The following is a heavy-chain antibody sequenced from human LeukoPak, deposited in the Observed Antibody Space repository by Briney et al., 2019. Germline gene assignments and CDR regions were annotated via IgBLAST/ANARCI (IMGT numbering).Heavy chain of an antibody. V-gene: IGHV4-34*01. CDR2: INQSGST. CDR1: GVSFSGYY. J-gene: IGHJ5*02. Sequence: KPSETLSLTCAVYGVSFSGYYWSWIRQPPGKGLEWIGEINQSGSTNYTPSLKSGVTISVETFKNQLSMKLSSVTAADTAVYYCARLVQQLVRGWFDTWGQGTLVTVSS. D-gene: IGHD6-13*01. CDR3: ARLVQQLVRGWFDT.